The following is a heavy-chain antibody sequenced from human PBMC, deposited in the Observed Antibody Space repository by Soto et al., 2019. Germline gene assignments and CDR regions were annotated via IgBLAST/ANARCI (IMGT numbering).Heavy chain of an antibody. J-gene: IGHJ4*02. V-gene: IGHV4-59*01. CDR3: AREHSSGWSFYFDY. Sequence: QVQLQESGPGLVNPSETLSLTCTVSGGSISSYYWSWIRQPPGKGLEWIGYIYYSGSTNYNPSLKSRVTISVDTSKNQFSLKLSSVTAADTAVYYCAREHSSGWSFYFDYWGQGTLVTVSS. CDR1: GGSISSYY. D-gene: IGHD6-19*01. CDR2: IYYSGST.